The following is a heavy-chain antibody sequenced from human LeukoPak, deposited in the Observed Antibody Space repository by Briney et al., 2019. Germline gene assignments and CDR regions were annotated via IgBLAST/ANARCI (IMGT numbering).Heavy chain of an antibody. D-gene: IGHD4-17*01. CDR3: ARTSTVTTGSWFDP. CDR1: GGSISSYY. Sequence: SETLSLTCTVSGGSISSYYWSWLRHPPGKGLEWIGYIYYSGSTNYNPSLKSRVTISVDTSKNQFSLKLSSVTAADTAVYYCARTSTVTTGSWFDPWGQGTLVTVSS. CDR2: IYYSGST. V-gene: IGHV4-59*01. J-gene: IGHJ5*02.